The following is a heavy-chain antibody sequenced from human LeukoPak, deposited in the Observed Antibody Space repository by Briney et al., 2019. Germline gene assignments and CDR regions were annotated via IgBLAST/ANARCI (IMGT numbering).Heavy chain of an antibody. D-gene: IGHD4-17*01. V-gene: IGHV4-34*01. J-gene: IGHJ6*02. CDR2: INHSGST. CDR1: GGSFSGYY. Sequence: PSETLSLTCAVYGGSFSGYYWSWIRQPPGKGLEWIGEINHSGSTNYNPSLKSRVTISVDKSKNQFSLKLSSVTAADTAVYYCARRSDYGDYVSKYYYGMDVWGQGTTVTVSS. CDR3: ARRSDYGDYVSKYYYGMDV.